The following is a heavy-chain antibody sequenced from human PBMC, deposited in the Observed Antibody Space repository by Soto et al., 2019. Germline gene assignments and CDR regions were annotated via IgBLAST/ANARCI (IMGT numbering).Heavy chain of an antibody. J-gene: IGHJ4*02. Sequence: SETLSLTCTVSGGSISSYYWSWIRQPPGKGLEWIGDIYHSGSTNYNPSLKSRVTISVDTSKNQFSLKLSSVTAADTAVYYCARVRGRKTQRDYWGQGTLVTVSS. D-gene: IGHD2-2*01. CDR1: GGSISSYY. V-gene: IGHV4-59*12. CDR3: ARVRGRKTQRDY. CDR2: IYHSGST.